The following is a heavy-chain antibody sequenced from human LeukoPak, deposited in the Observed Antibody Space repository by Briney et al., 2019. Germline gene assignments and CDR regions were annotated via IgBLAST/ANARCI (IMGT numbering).Heavy chain of an antibody. V-gene: IGHV4-30-4*01. CDR1: GGSISSGNYF. Sequence: SETLSLTCSVSGGSISSGNYFWSWIRQPPGKGLEWIGYVYYTGSTYYNPSLKSRVTIPADTSKNQFSLNLTSVTAADTALYYCARGSTYSPIPKYWGQGTLVTVSS. CDR3: ARGSTYSPIPKY. CDR2: VYYTGST. J-gene: IGHJ4*02. D-gene: IGHD2-21*01.